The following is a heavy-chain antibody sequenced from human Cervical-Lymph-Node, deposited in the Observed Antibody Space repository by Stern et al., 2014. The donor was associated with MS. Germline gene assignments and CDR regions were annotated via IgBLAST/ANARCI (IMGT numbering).Heavy chain of an antibody. CDR1: GFTFSTYA. J-gene: IGHJ5*02. Sequence: EVQLLESGGGLIQPGGSLRLSCAASGFTFSTYAMSWVRQAPGKGLEWVSAISGSATSTYYADSVEGRFTISRDNSKNTVYLQMNSLRAEDTAVYYCAKGGESFWTGRKFDPWGQGTLVTVSA. D-gene: IGHD1-26*01. V-gene: IGHV3-23*01. CDR2: ISGSATST. CDR3: AKGGESFWTGRKFDP.